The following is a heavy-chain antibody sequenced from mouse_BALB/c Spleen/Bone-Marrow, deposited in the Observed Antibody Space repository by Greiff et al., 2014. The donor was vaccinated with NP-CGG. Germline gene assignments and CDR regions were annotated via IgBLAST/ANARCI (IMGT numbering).Heavy chain of an antibody. Sequence: VQLQQSGAELVKPGASVKSSCTASGFNIKDTYMHWVKQRPEQGLEWIGRIDPANGNTKYGPKFQGKATITADTSSNTAYLQLSSLTSEDTAVYYCAGFGITKEEGYYYAMDYWGQGTSVTVSS. CDR1: GFNIKDTY. CDR2: IDPANGNT. CDR3: AGFGITKEEGYYYAMDY. D-gene: IGHD2-4*01. J-gene: IGHJ4*01. V-gene: IGHV14-3*02.